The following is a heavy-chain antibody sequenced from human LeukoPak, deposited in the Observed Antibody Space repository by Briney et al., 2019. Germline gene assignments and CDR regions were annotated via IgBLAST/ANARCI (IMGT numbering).Heavy chain of an antibody. J-gene: IGHJ6*03. Sequence: ASVKVSCKASGYTFTSYDINWVRQATGQGLEWMGWMNPNSGNTGYAQKFQGRVTMTRNTSISTAYMELSSLRSEDTAVYYCARALKPYSSRNYYYMDVWGKGTTVTVSS. V-gene: IGHV1-8*01. CDR3: ARALKPYSSRNYYYMDV. CDR1: GYTFTSYD. CDR2: MNPNSGNT. D-gene: IGHD6-13*01.